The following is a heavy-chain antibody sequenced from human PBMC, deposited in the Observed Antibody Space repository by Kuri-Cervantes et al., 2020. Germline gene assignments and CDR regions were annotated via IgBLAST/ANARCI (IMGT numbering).Heavy chain of an antibody. J-gene: IGHJ4*02. D-gene: IGHD4-17*01. V-gene: IGHV1-46*01. CDR1: GYTFTTYY. CDR3: ARALTTVKKLAFEY. Sequence: ASVKVSCKASGYTFTTYYIHWVRQAPGQGLEWIGIINPSNGDTRYAQKFQGRVTITADNSTSTAYMELSSLRSEDTAVYYCARALTTVKKLAFEYWGQGTLVTVSS. CDR2: INPSNGDT.